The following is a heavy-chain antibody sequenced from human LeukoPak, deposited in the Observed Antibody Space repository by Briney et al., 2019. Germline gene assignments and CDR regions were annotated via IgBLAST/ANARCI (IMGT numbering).Heavy chain of an antibody. V-gene: IGHV4-39*02. Sequence: PSETLSLTCTVSGDSITSSTYYWGWIRQPPGKGLEWIGSIYYSGTTYYNPSLKSRVIISVDTSKNHFSLKLSSVTAADTAVYYCARCHRVDCSFDPWGQGTLVTVSS. D-gene: IGHD2-21*01. CDR1: GDSITSSTYY. CDR3: ARCHRVDCSFDP. J-gene: IGHJ5*02. CDR2: IYYSGTT.